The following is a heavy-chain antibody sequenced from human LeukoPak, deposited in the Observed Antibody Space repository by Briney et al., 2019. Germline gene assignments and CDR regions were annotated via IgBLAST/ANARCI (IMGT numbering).Heavy chain of an antibody. J-gene: IGHJ4*02. D-gene: IGHD6-19*01. CDR3: ARDSSGWYDYFFDC. CDR1: GYTFTSYG. V-gene: IGHV1-18*01. CDR2: ISTYNGNT. Sequence: GASVKVSCKASGYTFTSYGISWVRQAPGQGLEWMGWISTYNGNTNYAQKFQGRVTITRDTSASTAYMELRSLRSEDTAVYYCARDSSGWYDYFFDCWGQGTLVTVSS.